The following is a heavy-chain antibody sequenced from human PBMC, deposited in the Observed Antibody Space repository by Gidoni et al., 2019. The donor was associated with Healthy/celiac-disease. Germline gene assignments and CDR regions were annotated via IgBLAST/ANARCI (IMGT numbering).Heavy chain of an antibody. J-gene: IGHJ4*02. CDR1: GGSFSGYY. CDR2: INHSGST. CDR3: ARGYTTFDY. D-gene: IGHD1-26*01. V-gene: IGHV4-34*01. Sequence: QVQLQQWGAELLKPAETLSLTGAGYGGSFSGYYWSWIRQPPGKGLEWIGEINHSGSTNYNPPLKSRVTISVDTSKNQFPLKLSSVTAADTAVYYCARGYTTFDYWGQGTLVTVSS.